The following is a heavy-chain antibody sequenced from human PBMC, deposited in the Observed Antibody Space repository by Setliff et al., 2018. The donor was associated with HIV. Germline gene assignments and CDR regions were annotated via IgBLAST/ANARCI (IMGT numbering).Heavy chain of an antibody. V-gene: IGHV4-59*01. CDR2: IYYSGGT. D-gene: IGHD3-22*01. Sequence: PSETLSLTCAVYGGSFNNYYWSWIRQPPGKGLEWIGYIYYSGGTNYNPSLKSRVTMSVDTSKNQFSLNLSSVTAADTAVYYCAREQDYYDSSGYSRSRAFDIWGQGTMVTVSS. J-gene: IGHJ3*02. CDR3: AREQDYYDSSGYSRSRAFDI. CDR1: GGSFNNYY.